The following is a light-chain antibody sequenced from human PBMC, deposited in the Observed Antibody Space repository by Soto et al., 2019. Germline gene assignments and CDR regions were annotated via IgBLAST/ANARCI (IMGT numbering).Light chain of an antibody. J-gene: IGKJ4*01. Sequence: DIQMTQSPSSLSASVGDRVTIACQSSHDVSRNLNWFQQKPGEAPKLLIYDASNLERGVPSRFSGSGSGTDFTLTISSLQPEDVATYYCQQYNSMLSCGGGPEVEMK. CDR1: HDVSRN. CDR3: QQYNSMLS. V-gene: IGKV1-33*01. CDR2: DAS.